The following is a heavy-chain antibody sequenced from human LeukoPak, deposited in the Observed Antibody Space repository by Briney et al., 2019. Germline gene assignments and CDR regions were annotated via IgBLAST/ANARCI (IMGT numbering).Heavy chain of an antibody. V-gene: IGHV1-18*01. D-gene: IGHD3-3*01. Sequence: ASVKVSCKASGYTFTSYGISWVRQAPGQGLEWMGWISAYNGNTNYAQKLQGRVTMTTDTSTSTAYMELRSLRSDDTAVYYCARDRYDFWSGYYYYYYMDVWGKGTTVTVSS. J-gene: IGHJ6*03. CDR2: ISAYNGNT. CDR1: GYTFTSYG. CDR3: ARDRYDFWSGYYYYYYMDV.